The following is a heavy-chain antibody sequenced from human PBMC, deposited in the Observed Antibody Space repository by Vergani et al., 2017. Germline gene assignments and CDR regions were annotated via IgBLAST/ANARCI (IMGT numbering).Heavy chain of an antibody. CDR3: ARDGGEYDKDALDV. J-gene: IGHJ3*01. Sequence: QVQLQESGPGLVKPSQTLSLTCTVSCGSFSTGCQSWTWLRQSAGKGLEWIGRIYTSGATNYNPSLRSRAIMSVDASKKQVSLKLTSVTAADTAVYYCARDGGEYDKDALDVWGQGTKVTVTS. D-gene: IGHD2-21*01. CDR2: IYTSGAT. V-gene: IGHV4-61*02. CDR1: CGSFSTGCQS.